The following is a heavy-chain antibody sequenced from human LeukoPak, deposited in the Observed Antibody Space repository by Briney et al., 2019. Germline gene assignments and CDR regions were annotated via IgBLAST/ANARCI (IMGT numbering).Heavy chain of an antibody. CDR3: ASPKFDYGDYEEDY. D-gene: IGHD4-17*01. Sequence: SQTLSLTCTVSGGSISSGSYYWSWIRQPAGKGLEWIGRIYTSGSTNYNPSLKSRVTISVDTSKNQFSLKLSSLTAADTAVYYCASPKFDYGDYEEDYWGQGTLVTVSS. V-gene: IGHV4-61*02. CDR2: IYTSGST. CDR1: GGSISSGSYY. J-gene: IGHJ4*02.